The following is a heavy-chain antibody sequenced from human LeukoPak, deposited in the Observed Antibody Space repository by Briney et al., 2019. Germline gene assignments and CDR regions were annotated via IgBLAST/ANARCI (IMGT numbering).Heavy chain of an antibody. CDR1: GFTFSDYS. CDR2: ISGSGGST. J-gene: IGHJ1*01. V-gene: IGHV3-23*01. Sequence: QPGGSLRLSCAASGFTFSDYSMSWVRQAPGKGLEWVSAISGSGGSTYYADSVKGRFTISRDNSKNTLYLQMNSLRAEDTAVYYCAKDLGYDSSGYYWLWYFQHWGQGTLVTVSS. D-gene: IGHD3-22*01. CDR3: AKDLGYDSSGYYWLWYFQH.